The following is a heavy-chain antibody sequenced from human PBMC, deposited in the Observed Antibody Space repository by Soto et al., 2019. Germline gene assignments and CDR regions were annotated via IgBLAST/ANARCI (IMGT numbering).Heavy chain of an antibody. CDR1: GGSISSYY. J-gene: IGHJ5*02. CDR2: IYYNGNT. CDR3: ARDSLSWFDP. V-gene: IGHV4-59*01. Sequence: SETLSLTCTVSGGSISSYYWSWIRQPPGKGLEWIGYIYYNGNTNYNPSLRSRVTISLDTSKNQFSLKLTSVTAADTAIYYCARDSLSWFDPWGQGILVTVSS.